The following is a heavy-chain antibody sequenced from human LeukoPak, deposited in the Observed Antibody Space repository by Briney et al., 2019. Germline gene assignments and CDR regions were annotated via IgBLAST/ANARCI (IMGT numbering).Heavy chain of an antibody. Sequence: SETLSLTCTVSGGSISSYYWSWIRQPPGKGLEWIGYIYYSGSTTYNPSLKSRVTISVDTSKNQFSLKLSSVTAADTAVYYCARRYYYGSGSYHNWFDPWGQGTLVTVSS. D-gene: IGHD3-10*01. CDR2: IYYSGST. CDR3: ARRYYYGSGSYHNWFDP. J-gene: IGHJ5*02. CDR1: GGSISSYY. V-gene: IGHV4-59*08.